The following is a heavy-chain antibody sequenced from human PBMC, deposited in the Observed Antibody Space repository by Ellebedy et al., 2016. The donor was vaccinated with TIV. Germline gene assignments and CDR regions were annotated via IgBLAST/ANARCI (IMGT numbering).Heavy chain of an antibody. J-gene: IGHJ6*02. D-gene: IGHD1-14*01. Sequence: AASVKVSCKASGGTFNSHTICWVRPAPGEGLEWMGGIIPIFDTAKYAQKFRGRVTFTAYKSTSTAYMDLSSLTSEDTAVYYCATCPLTKTFFYYGMDFWGQGTTVTVSS. CDR1: GGTFNSHT. CDR2: IIPIFDTA. CDR3: ATCPLTKTFFYYGMDF. V-gene: IGHV1-69*06.